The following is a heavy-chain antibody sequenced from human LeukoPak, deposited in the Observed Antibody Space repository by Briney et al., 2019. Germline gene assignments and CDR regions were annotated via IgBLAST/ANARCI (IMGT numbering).Heavy chain of an antibody. Sequence: SETLSLTCTVSGGSISRGGYYWSWIRQHPGKGLEWIGNIYYSGSTYYNPSLKSRVTILVDTSKNQFSLKLSSVTAADTAVYYCATISSSWCDAGFFYYYGMDVWGKGTMVTVSS. D-gene: IGHD6-13*01. CDR3: ATISSSWCDAGFFYYYGMDV. CDR2: IYYSGST. V-gene: IGHV4-31*03. J-gene: IGHJ6*04. CDR1: GGSISRGGYY.